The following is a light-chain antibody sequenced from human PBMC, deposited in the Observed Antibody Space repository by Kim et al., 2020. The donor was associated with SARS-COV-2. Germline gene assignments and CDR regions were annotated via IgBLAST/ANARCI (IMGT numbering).Light chain of an antibody. J-gene: IGKJ2*01. V-gene: IGKV3-15*01. CDR1: QSVSNN. CDR3: HQYNDWPPGDT. CDR2: GAS. Sequence: EIVMTQSPATLSLSPGERATLSCRASQSVSNNLAWYQHKPGQPPRLLIYGASTRATGVPARFSGSGSGTDFTLTVSSLQSEDFAVYYCHQYNDWPPGDTFGQGTKLEI.